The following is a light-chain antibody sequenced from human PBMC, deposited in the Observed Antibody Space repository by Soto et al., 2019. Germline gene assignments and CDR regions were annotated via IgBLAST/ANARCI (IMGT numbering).Light chain of an antibody. J-gene: IGLJ2*01. V-gene: IGLV2-8*01. CDR3: SSYAGSNNFV. Sequence: QSALTQPPXASGXXXXSXXXXXXXXXXDVGGYNYVSWYQQHPGKAPKLMIYEVSKRPSGVPDRFSGSKSGNTASLTVSGLQAEDEADYYCSSYAGSNNFVFGGGTKLTVL. CDR1: XXDVGGYNY. CDR2: EVS.